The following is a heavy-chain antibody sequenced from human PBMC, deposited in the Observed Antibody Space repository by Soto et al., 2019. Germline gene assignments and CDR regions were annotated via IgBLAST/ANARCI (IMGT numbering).Heavy chain of an antibody. CDR3: AEHLADYESGYFRWLDA. D-gene: IGHD3-9*01. Sequence: GSLRLSCAASGFSFSYYSMSWVRQAPGKGLEWVSSISGSGANTYYADSVKGRFSISRDNSKNTLCLQLNSLRAEDTAEYYCAEHLADYESGYFRWLDAWGQGTLVTSPQ. CDR1: GFSFSYYS. CDR2: ISGSGANT. V-gene: IGHV3-23*01. J-gene: IGHJ5*02.